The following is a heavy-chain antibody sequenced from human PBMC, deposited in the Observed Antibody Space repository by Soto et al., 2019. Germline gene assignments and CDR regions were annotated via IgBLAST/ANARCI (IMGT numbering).Heavy chain of an antibody. CDR1: GFTFSNYA. V-gene: IGHV3-30*18. Sequence: QVQLVESAGGVVQPGRSLKLSCAASGFTFSNYAIHWVRQAPGKGLEWVAVIASDGKDKRYADSVKGRFTISRDNSKNTVYLQMNSLSGEDTAVYYCAKDGAIAAADYFFDYWGQGSLVTVSS. CDR3: AKDGAIAAADYFFDY. D-gene: IGHD6-13*01. J-gene: IGHJ4*02. CDR2: IASDGKDK.